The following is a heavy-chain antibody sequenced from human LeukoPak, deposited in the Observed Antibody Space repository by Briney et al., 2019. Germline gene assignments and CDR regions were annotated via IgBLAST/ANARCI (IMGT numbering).Heavy chain of an antibody. CDR1: GFTLSSYW. CDR3: TRDRAPDY. Sequence: PGGSLRLSCAASGFTLSSYWMHWVRQAPGKGLEWVSRINTDGRSTSYADSVKGRFTISRDNAKNTNGLRVEDTAVYYCTRDRAPDYWGQGTLVTVSS. V-gene: IGHV3-74*01. J-gene: IGHJ4*02. CDR2: INTDGRST.